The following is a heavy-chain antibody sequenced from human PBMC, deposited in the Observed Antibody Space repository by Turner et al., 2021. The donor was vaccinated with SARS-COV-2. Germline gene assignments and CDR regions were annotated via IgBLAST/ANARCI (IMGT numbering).Heavy chain of an antibody. D-gene: IGHD2-8*01. J-gene: IGHJ6*02. Sequence: QVQLVESGGGVVQPGRSLRLFCAASGFTLSSYAMHWVRQSPGKGLEWVAVISYDGSNKYHADSVKGRFTLSRDNSKNTLYLQMNSLRAEDTAVYYCARDSPYCTNGVCYTSYYGMDVWGQGTTVTVSS. CDR2: ISYDGSNK. V-gene: IGHV3-30*04. CDR3: ARDSPYCTNGVCYTSYYGMDV. CDR1: GFTLSSYA.